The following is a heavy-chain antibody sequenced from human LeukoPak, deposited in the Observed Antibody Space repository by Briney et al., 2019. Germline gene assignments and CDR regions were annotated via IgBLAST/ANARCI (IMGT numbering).Heavy chain of an antibody. Sequence: GRSLRLSCAASGFTFSRFAMHWVRQAPDKGLEWVAVISYDGSNKYYADSVEGRFTISRDNSKNTVFLQMNSLRPEDTAVYYCARGGGPDTAMNLDYWGQGTLVTVSS. CDR3: ARGGGPDTAMNLDY. V-gene: IGHV3-30*04. D-gene: IGHD5-18*01. CDR2: ISYDGSNK. CDR1: GFTFSRFA. J-gene: IGHJ4*02.